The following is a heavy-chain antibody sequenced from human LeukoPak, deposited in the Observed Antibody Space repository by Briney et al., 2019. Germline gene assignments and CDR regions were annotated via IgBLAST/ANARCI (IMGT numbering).Heavy chain of an antibody. CDR2: INPNSGGT. V-gene: IGHV1-2*02. D-gene: IGHD4-23*01. CDR3: ARVEEDYGGNYYYYYYMDV. Sequence: ASVKVSCKASGYTFTGYYMHWVRQAPGQGLEWMGWINPNSGGTNYAQKFQGRVTMTRDTSISTAYMELSRLRSDDTAVYYCARVEEDYGGNYYYYYYMDVWGKGTTVTVSS. J-gene: IGHJ6*03. CDR1: GYTFTGYY.